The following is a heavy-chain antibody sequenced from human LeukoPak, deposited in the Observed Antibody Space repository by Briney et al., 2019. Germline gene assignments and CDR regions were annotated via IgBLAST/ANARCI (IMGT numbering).Heavy chain of an antibody. CDR2: ISNNGGYT. CDR3: AKQLGYCSDGSCYFPY. Sequence: GGSLRLSCVASGFDFSSSAMSWVRQAPGKGLEWVSAISNNGGYTYYADSVQGRFTISRDNSKSTLCLQMNSLRAEDTAVYYCAKQLGYCSDGSCYFPYWGQGTLVTVSS. D-gene: IGHD2-15*01. V-gene: IGHV3-23*01. J-gene: IGHJ4*02. CDR1: GFDFSSSA.